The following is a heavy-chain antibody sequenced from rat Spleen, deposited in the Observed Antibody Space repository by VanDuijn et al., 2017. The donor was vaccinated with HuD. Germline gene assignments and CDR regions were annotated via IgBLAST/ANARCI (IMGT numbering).Heavy chain of an antibody. Sequence: EVQLVESGGGLVQPGRSMKLSCGASGFTFSNYYMAWVRQAPTKGLEWVASINTGGGNTYYRGSVKGRFIISRDNAKSTLYLQMDSLRSEETATYYCVRLLGAPDWYFDFWGPGAMVTVSS. CDR1: GFTFSNYY. CDR2: INTGGGNT. D-gene: IGHD5-1*01. J-gene: IGHJ1*01. CDR3: VRLLGAPDWYFDF. V-gene: IGHV5S11*01.